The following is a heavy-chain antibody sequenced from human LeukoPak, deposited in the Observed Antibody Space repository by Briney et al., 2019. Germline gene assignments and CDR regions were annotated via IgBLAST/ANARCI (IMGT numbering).Heavy chain of an antibody. D-gene: IGHD6-19*01. V-gene: IGHV3-7*01. CDR3: ARDQWLAYYYHGMDV. Sequence: GGSLRLSCGASRFTFSSYWMTWVRQAPGKGLEWVANINQDGSEKYYVDSVKGRFTISRDSAKNSLFLQMNSLRAEDTAIYYCARDQWLAYYYHGMDVWGQGTTVTVSS. CDR1: RFTFSSYW. CDR2: INQDGSEK. J-gene: IGHJ6*02.